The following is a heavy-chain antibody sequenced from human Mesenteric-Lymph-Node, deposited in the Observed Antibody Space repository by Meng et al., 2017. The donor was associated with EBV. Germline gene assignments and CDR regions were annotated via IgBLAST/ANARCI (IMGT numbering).Heavy chain of an antibody. CDR3: SRDLAGPYDD. Sequence: QVLGPGGAYVQPGGSLRLSCAGSSFTSSTYWMHWVRQAPGKGLVWISRINENGRTTTYADSVKGRFTISRDNTKNTLYLQMNSLRAEDTAVYFCSRDLAGPYDDWGQGTLVTVSS. CDR1: SFTSSTYW. V-gene: IGHV3-74*01. CDR2: INENGRTT. J-gene: IGHJ4*02.